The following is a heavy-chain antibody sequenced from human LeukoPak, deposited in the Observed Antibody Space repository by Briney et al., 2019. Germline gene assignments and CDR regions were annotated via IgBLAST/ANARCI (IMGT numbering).Heavy chain of an antibody. J-gene: IGHJ5*02. V-gene: IGHV4-30-4*08. CDR1: GGSISSGDYY. D-gene: IGHD2-2*01. CDR2: IYYSGST. Sequence: SQTLSLTCTVSGGSISSGDYYWSWIRQPPGKGLEWIGYIYYSGSTYYNPSLKSRVTISVDTSKNQFSLKLSSVTAADTAVYYCAREDTPAANVRWFDPWGQGTLVTVSS. CDR3: AREDTPAANVRWFDP.